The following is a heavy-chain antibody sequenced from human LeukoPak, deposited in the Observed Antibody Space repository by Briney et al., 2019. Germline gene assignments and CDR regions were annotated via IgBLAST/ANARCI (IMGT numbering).Heavy chain of an antibody. CDR3: ARHDWELVQNWFDP. D-gene: IGHD3-10*01. J-gene: IGHJ5*02. CDR1: GGSISSYY. V-gene: IGHV4-59*08. Sequence: SETLSLTCTVSGGSISSYYWSWIRQPPGKGLEWIGYIYYSGRTNYNPSLKSRVTISVDTSKNQFSLKLSSVTAADTAVYYCARHDWELVQNWFDPWGQGTLVTVSS. CDR2: IYYSGRT.